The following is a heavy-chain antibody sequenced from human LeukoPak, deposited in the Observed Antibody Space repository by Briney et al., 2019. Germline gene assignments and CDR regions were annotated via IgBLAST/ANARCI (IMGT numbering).Heavy chain of an antibody. CDR1: GGSISSHY. Sequence: SETLSLTCTVSGGSISSHYWSWIQQPPGKGLEWIGYIYYSGSTNYNPSLKSRLTMSVDTSKNQFSLKLSSVTAADTALYYCARDRDGYSSLDSWGQGTLVTVSS. D-gene: IGHD5-24*01. CDR3: ARDRDGYSSLDS. CDR2: IYYSGST. V-gene: IGHV4-59*11. J-gene: IGHJ4*02.